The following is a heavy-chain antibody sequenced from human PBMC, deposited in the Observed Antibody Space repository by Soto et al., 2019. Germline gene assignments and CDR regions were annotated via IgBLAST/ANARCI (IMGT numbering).Heavy chain of an antibody. D-gene: IGHD3-9*01. CDR1: GFTFSSYS. Sequence: GGSLRLSCAASGFTFSSYSMSWVRQAPGKGLEWVSAISGSGGSTYYADSVKGRFTISRDTSKNTLCLQMNSLRAEDTAVYYCAKDLSLAYYDILTGQGAFDIWGQGTMVTVSS. CDR2: ISGSGGST. CDR3: AKDLSLAYYDILTGQGAFDI. V-gene: IGHV3-23*01. J-gene: IGHJ3*02.